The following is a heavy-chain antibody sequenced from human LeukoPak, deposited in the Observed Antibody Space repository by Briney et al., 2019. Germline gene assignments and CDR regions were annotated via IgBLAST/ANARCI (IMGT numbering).Heavy chain of an antibody. V-gene: IGHV1-46*01. CDR2: VHPSGGST. D-gene: IGHD3-22*01. CDR3: ARITMTTSGWYFDL. J-gene: IGHJ2*01. CDR1: GYTFTSYY. Sequence: ASVKLSCKASGYTFTSYYMHWLRQAPGQGLEWMGIVHPSGGSTSYAQKFQGRVTMTRDTATSTVYMELSSLRSEDTALYYCARITMTTSGWYFDLWGRGSLVTVS.